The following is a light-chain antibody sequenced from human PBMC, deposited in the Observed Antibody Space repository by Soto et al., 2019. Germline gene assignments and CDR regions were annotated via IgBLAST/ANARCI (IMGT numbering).Light chain of an antibody. CDR2: EVS. CDR3: SSYAGSSNV. CDR1: SSDVGSYNF. V-gene: IGLV2-14*01. Sequence: QSVLTQPASVSGSPGQSITISCTGTSSDVGSYNFVSWYQQLPGKAPKLMIYEVSNRPSGVSNRFSGSKSGNTASLTISGLQAEDEADYYCSSYAGSSNVFGTGTKVTAL. J-gene: IGLJ1*01.